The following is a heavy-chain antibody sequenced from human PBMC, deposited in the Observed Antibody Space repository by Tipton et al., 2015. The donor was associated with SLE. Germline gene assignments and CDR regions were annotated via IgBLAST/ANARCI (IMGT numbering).Heavy chain of an antibody. CDR3: ARWTTVVTPGAFDI. CDR1: GGSISSGGYS. Sequence: TLSLTCAVSGGSISSGGYSWSWIRQPPGKGLEWIGYIYHSGSTNYNPSLKSRVTISVDTSKNQFSLKLSSVTAADTAVYYCARWTTVVTPGAFDIWGQGTMVTVSS. D-gene: IGHD4-23*01. CDR2: IYHSGST. J-gene: IGHJ3*02. V-gene: IGHV4-30-2*02.